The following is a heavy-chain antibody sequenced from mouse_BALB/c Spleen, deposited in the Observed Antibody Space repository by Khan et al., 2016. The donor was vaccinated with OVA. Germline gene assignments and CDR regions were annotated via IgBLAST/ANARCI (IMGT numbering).Heavy chain of an antibody. CDR3: ARSAYDYFAY. V-gene: IGHV1-80*01. CDR2: IYPGDGDT. Sequence: QVQLQQSGAELVRPGSSVKISCKASGYAFSNYWMNWVKQRPGQGLEWIGQIYPGDGDTSFNGKFRGKATLTADKSSSTAYMQLSSLTSEDSAVYFCARSAYDYFAYWGQGTLVTVSA. CDR1: GYAFSNYW. D-gene: IGHD2-14*01. J-gene: IGHJ3*01.